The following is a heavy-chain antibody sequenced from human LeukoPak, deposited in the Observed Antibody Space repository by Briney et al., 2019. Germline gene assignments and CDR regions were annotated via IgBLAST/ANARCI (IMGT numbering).Heavy chain of an antibody. CDR1: GFAFSSYA. V-gene: IGHV3-23*01. J-gene: IGHJ4*02. Sequence: GGSLRLSCAASGFAFSSYAMSWVRQAPGKGLEWVSAISDSGGSTYYADSVKGRFTISRDNSKNTLYLQMNSLRAEDTAVYYCAKLGSWYYFDYWGQGTLVTVSS. CDR3: AKLGSWYYFDY. CDR2: ISDSGGST. D-gene: IGHD6-13*01.